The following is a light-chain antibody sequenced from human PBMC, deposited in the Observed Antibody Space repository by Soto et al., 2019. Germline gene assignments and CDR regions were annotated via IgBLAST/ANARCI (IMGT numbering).Light chain of an antibody. J-gene: IGLJ1*01. V-gene: IGLV2-14*01. CDR2: EVA. Sequence: QSVLTQPASVSGSPGQSITISCTGTSSDVGTYDYLSWYQQYPGKAPNLIIYEVADRPSGVSNRFSGSKSGNTASLTISGLQAEDEADYYCSSYTSRSNLYVSGTGTKVTXL. CDR1: SSDVGTYDY. CDR3: SSYTSRSNLYV.